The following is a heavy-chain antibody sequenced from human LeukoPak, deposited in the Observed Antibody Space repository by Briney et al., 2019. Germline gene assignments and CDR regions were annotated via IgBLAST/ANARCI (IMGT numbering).Heavy chain of an antibody. CDR3: ARSATVVTSFDY. CDR2: ISGSGGST. J-gene: IGHJ4*02. V-gene: IGHV3-23*01. D-gene: IGHD4-23*01. Sequence: GGSLRLSCAASGFTFSSYAMSWVRQAPGKGLEWVSAISGSGGSTYYADSVKGRFTISRDNSKNTLYLQMGSLRAEDMAVYYCARSATVVTSFDYWGQGTLVTVSS. CDR1: GFTFSSYA.